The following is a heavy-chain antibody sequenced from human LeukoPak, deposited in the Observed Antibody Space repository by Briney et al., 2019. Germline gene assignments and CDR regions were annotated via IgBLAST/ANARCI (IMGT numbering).Heavy chain of an antibody. Sequence: GGSLRLSCAASGFTFSSYAMSWVRQAPGKGLEWVSAISGSGGSTYYADSVKGRFTISRDNSKNTLYLQMNSLRAEDTAVYYCGKFAGYYDSSGYIPLLKYFDYWGQGTLVTVSS. CDR3: GKFAGYYDSSGYIPLLKYFDY. D-gene: IGHD3-22*01. CDR1: GFTFSSYA. V-gene: IGHV3-23*01. J-gene: IGHJ4*02. CDR2: ISGSGGST.